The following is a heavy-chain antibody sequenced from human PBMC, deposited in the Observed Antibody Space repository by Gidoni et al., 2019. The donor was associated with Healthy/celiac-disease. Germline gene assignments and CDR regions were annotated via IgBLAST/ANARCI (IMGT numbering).Heavy chain of an antibody. CDR1: GFTFSSYA. V-gene: IGHV3-23*04. J-gene: IGHJ4*02. D-gene: IGHD5-12*01. CDR2: ISGSGGST. Sequence: EVQLVESGGGLVQPGGSLRLSCAASGFTFSSYAMSWVRPAPGKGLDWVSAISGSGGSTYYADSGKVRFTISRDNSKNTLYLQMNSLRAEDTAVYYCAKDVGGNIVPTTLYWGQGTLVTVSS. CDR3: AKDVGGNIVPTTLY.